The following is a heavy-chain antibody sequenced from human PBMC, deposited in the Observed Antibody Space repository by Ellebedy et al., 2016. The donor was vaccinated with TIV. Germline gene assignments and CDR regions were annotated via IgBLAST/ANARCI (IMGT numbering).Heavy chain of an antibody. J-gene: IGHJ5*02. V-gene: IGHV3-23*01. CDR1: GFTFNTHA. Sequence: PGGSLRLSCVASGFTFNTHAMNWVRQAPGKGLEWVSSINYDSRSTYYAASVKGRFTISRDDTNNTLYLQMNSLRAEDTALYYCAKDAETTLNPWFDPWGQGTLVTVSS. D-gene: IGHD4-17*01. CDR3: AKDAETTLNPWFDP. CDR2: INYDSRST.